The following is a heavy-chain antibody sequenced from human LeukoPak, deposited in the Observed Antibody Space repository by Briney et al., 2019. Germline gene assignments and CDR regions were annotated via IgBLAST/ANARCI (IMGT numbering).Heavy chain of an antibody. CDR3: ARGTTSSCYSGLAF. CDR1: GFTFSSYA. J-gene: IGHJ4*02. D-gene: IGHD2-2*01. Sequence: GGSLRLSCAASGFTFSSYAMSWVRQAPGKGLEWVSAISGSGGSTYYADSVKGRFTISRDNSKNTLYLQMNGLRAEDTAQYYCARGTTSSCYSGLAFWGQGTLVTVSS. CDR2: ISGSGGST. V-gene: IGHV3-23*01.